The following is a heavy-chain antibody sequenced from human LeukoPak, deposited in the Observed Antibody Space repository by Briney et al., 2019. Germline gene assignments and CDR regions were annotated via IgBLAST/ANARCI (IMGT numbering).Heavy chain of an antibody. V-gene: IGHV3-21*01. CDR1: GFTFNICT. CDR2: ISSSSTYV. D-gene: IGHD1-1*01. CDR3: AVQRVHHGFDI. Sequence: GGSLRLSCAASGFTFNICTMNWVRQAPGKGLEWVSSISSSSTYVYYADSLKGRFTISRDNGKHSLYLQMNSLRAKDTAVYYCAVQRVHHGFDIWGQGTMVTVSS. J-gene: IGHJ3*02.